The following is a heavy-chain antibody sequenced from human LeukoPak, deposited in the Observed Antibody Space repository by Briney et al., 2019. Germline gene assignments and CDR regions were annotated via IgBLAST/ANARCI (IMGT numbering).Heavy chain of an antibody. CDR2: ISYDGSNK. Sequence: GGSLRLSCAASGFTFSSYAMHWVGQAPGKGLEWVAVISYDGSNKYYADSVKGRFTISRDNSKNTLYLQMNSLRAEDTAVYYCARDLSAAGSPDYWGQGTLVTVSS. J-gene: IGHJ4*02. CDR3: ARDLSAAGSPDY. V-gene: IGHV3-30-3*01. D-gene: IGHD6-13*01. CDR1: GFTFSSYA.